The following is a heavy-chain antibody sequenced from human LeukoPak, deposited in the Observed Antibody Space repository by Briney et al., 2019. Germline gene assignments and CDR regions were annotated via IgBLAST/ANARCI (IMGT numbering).Heavy chain of an antibody. CDR3: ARGYDVAVAAYFDY. V-gene: IGHV1-8*01. CDR1: GYTFTSYD. D-gene: IGHD6-19*01. J-gene: IGHJ4*02. CDR2: MNPNSGNT. Sequence: GASVKVSCKASGYTFTSYDINWVRQATGQGLEWMGWMNPNSGNTGYAQKFQGRVTMTRNTSISTAYMELSSLRSEDTAVYYCARGYDVAVAAYFDYWGQGTLVTVSS.